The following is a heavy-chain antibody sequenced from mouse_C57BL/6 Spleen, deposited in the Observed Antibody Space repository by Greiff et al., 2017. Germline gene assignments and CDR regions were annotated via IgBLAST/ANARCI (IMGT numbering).Heavy chain of an antibody. CDR3: ARTDGNHAVYFDY. CDR2: IYPGDGDT. V-gene: IGHV1-82*01. Sequence: VMLVESGPELVKPGASVKISCKASGYAFSSSWMNWVKQRPGKGLEWIGRIYPGDGDTNYNGKFKGKATLTADKSSSTAYMQLSSLTSEDSAVYFCARTDGNHAVYFDYWGQGTTLTVSS. D-gene: IGHD2-1*01. J-gene: IGHJ2*01. CDR1: GYAFSSSW.